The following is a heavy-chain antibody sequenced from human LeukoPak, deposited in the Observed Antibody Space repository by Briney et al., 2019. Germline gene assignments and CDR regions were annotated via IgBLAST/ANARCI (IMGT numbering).Heavy chain of an antibody. CDR2: IYYSAST. Sequence: SETLSLTCTVSGGSISSSSYYWGWIRQPPGKGLEWIGSIYYSASTYYHPSLKSRVTISVDTSKNQFSLKLSSVTAADTAVYYCARDGYLAVDYWGQGTLVTVSS. V-gene: IGHV4-39*07. CDR1: GGSISSSSYY. J-gene: IGHJ4*02. D-gene: IGHD2-2*03. CDR3: ARDGYLAVDY.